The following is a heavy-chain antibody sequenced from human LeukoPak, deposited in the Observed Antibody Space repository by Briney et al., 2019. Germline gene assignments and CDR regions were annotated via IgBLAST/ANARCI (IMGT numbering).Heavy chain of an antibody. CDR2: IYYSGST. CDR3: ARDRWQQLEEFDY. J-gene: IGHJ4*02. V-gene: IGHV4-38-2*02. Sequence: SETLSLTCTVSGYSISSGYYWGWIRQPPGKGLEWIGSIYYSGSTYYNPSLKSRVTISVDTSKNQFSLELSSVTAADTAVYYCARDRWQQLEEFDYWGQGTLVTVSS. D-gene: IGHD6-13*01. CDR1: GYSISSGYY.